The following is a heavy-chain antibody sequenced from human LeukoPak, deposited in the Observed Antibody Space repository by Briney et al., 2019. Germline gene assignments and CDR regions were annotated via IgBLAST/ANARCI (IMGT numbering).Heavy chain of an antibody. CDR2: IYYSGST. J-gene: IGHJ3*02. D-gene: IGHD1-26*01. CDR3: ARPCSYDAFDT. V-gene: IGHV4-39*01. CDR1: GGSISSSSYS. Sequence: SETLSLTCTVSGGSISSSSYSWGWIRQPPGKGLEWIGSIYYSGSTYYNPSLKSRVTISVDTSKNQFSLKLSSVTAADTAVYYCARPCSYDAFDTWGQGTMVTVSS.